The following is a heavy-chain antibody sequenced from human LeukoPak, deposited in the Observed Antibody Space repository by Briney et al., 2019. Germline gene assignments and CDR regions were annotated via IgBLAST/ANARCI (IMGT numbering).Heavy chain of an antibody. J-gene: IGHJ6*02. CDR1: GFTFSDSW. CDR2: MNQDGSEK. V-gene: IGHV3-7*01. D-gene: IGHD3-16*01. Sequence: GGSLRLSCAASGFTFSDSWMSWVRQAPGKGLEWVANMNQDGSEKDYVDSVKGRFTISRDNARNSLYLQMGSLRAEDTTVYYCATYTHWVAGDVWGRGTTVTVSS. CDR3: ATYTHWVAGDV.